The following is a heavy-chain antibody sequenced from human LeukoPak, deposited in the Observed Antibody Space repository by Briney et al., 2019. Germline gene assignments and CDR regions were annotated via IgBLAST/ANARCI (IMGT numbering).Heavy chain of an antibody. D-gene: IGHD3-10*01. CDR1: GGSFSGYY. CDR3: ARLTMVRGVIIDWYFDL. V-gene: IGHV4-34*01. CDR2: INHSGST. J-gene: IGHJ2*01. Sequence: SETLSLTCAVYGGSFSGYYWSWIRQPPGKGLEWIGEINHSGSTNYNPSLKSRVTISVDTFKNQFSLKLSSVTAADTAVYYCARLTMVRGVIIDWYFDLWGRGTLVTVSS.